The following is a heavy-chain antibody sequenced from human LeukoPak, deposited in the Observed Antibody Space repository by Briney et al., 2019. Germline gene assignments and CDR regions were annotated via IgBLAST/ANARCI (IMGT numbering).Heavy chain of an antibody. CDR1: GYTFTSYY. CDR2: INPSGGST. J-gene: IGHJ2*01. CDR3: ARGCGVTALYWYFDL. D-gene: IGHD2-21*02. Sequence: GASVKVSCKASGYTFTSYYMHWVRQAPGQGLEWMGIINPSGGSTSYAQKFRGRVTMTRDMSTSTVYMELSSLRSEDTAVYYCARGCGVTALYWYFDLWGRGTLVTVSS. V-gene: IGHV1-46*01.